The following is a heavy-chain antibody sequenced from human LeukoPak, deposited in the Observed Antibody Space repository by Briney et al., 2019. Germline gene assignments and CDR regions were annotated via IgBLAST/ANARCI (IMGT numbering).Heavy chain of an antibody. J-gene: IGHJ4*02. D-gene: IGHD3-16*02. V-gene: IGHV3-30*03. CDR1: GFTFSSYG. CDR2: ISYDGSNK. Sequence: GGSLRLSCAASGFTFSSYGMHWVRQAPGKGLEWVAVISYDGSNKYYADSVKGRFTISRDNSKNTLYLQMNSLRAEDTAVYYCARGGDMITFEGVIVTHFFDYWGQGTLVTVSS. CDR3: ARGGDMITFEGVIVTHFFDY.